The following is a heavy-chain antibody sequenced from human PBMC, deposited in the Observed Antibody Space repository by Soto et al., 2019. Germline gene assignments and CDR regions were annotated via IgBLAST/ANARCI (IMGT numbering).Heavy chain of an antibody. D-gene: IGHD1-26*01. Sequence: QVQLVESGGGVVQPGRSLRLSCAASGFTFSGFGMHWVRQAPGKGLEWVAIVRFDGSNKYYADSVKGRFTISRDNSRNTLYLQMNSLRAEDTAVYFCARDGVGATTFFGYFDYWGQGNLGTVAS. CDR1: GFTFSGFG. J-gene: IGHJ4*02. CDR3: ARDGVGATTFFGYFDY. V-gene: IGHV3-33*01. CDR2: VRFDGSNK.